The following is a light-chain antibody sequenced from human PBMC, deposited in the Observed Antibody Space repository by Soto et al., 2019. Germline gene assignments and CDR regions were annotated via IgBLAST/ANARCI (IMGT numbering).Light chain of an antibody. CDR3: QQYNSYPWT. V-gene: IGKV1-5*03. Sequence: DILMTQSPSTLSASVGDRATITCRASESISSWLSWYQQKPGRAPKLLIYKASSLESGVPSRFSGSGSGTEFTLTISSLQPDDFATYYCQQYNSYPWTFGQGTKVDIK. CDR2: KAS. J-gene: IGKJ1*01. CDR1: ESISSW.